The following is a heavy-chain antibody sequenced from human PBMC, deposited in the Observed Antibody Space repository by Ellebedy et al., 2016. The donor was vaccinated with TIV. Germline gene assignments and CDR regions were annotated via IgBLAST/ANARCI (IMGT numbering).Heavy chain of an antibody. CDR3: AKDKFTVNMYFLGGEHLQH. CDR2: LSGSGDST. Sequence: GGSLRLXXAASGFSISSYAMTWVRQAPGKGLEWVSALSGSGDSTYYADSVKGRFTISRDNSKNTLYLQMNSLRAEDTAVYYCAKDKFTVNMYFLGGEHLQHWGQGTLVIVSS. D-gene: IGHD4-17*01. V-gene: IGHV3-23*01. J-gene: IGHJ1*01. CDR1: GFSISSYA.